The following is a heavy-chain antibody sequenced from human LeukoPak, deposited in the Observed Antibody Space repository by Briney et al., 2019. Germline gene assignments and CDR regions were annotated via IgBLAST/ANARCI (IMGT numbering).Heavy chain of an antibody. CDR1: GYTFTSYW. CDR2: VHPGDSDI. CDR3: ARWAGYSISWHYFNY. J-gene: IGHJ4*02. V-gene: IGHV5-51*01. D-gene: IGHD6-13*01. Sequence: GESLKISCKGSGYTFTSYWIGWVRQMPGKGLEWMGSVHPGDSDIRYSPSFQGQVTISADKSISTAYLKWSSLRASDTAMYYCARWAGYSISWHYFNYWGQGTLVTVSS.